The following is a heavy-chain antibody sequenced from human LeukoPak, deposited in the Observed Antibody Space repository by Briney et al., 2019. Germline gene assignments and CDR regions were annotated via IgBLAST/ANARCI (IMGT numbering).Heavy chain of an antibody. J-gene: IGHJ6*03. CDR2: ISAYNGNT. CDR3: AKANREYYYYMDV. CDR1: GYTFTSYG. V-gene: IGHV1-18*01. D-gene: IGHD2-8*01. Sequence: GASVKVSCKASGYTFTSYGISWVRQAPGQGLEGRGWISAYNGNTNYAQKLQGRVTMTTDTSTSTAYMGLRSLRSDDTAVYYCAKANREYYYYMDVWGKGTTVTVSS.